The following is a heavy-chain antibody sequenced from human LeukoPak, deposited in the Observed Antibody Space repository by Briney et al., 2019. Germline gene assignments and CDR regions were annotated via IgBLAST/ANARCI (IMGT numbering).Heavy chain of an antibody. Sequence: PGGSLRLSCAASGFTFSDYYMSWIRQAPGKGLEWVSAISGSGGSTYYADSVKGRFTISRDNSKNTLYLQMNSLRAEDTAVYYCAKDRSHAAAGTLDYWGQGTLVTVSS. CDR3: AKDRSHAAAGTLDY. D-gene: IGHD6-13*01. V-gene: IGHV3-23*01. CDR1: GFTFSDYY. J-gene: IGHJ4*02. CDR2: ISGSGGST.